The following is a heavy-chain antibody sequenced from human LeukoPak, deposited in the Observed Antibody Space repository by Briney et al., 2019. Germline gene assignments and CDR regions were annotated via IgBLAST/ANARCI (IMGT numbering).Heavy chain of an antibody. CDR1: GFTFDDYA. V-gene: IGHV3-9*01. D-gene: IGHD3-16*01. Sequence: GGSLRLSCAASGFTFDDYAMHWVRQAPGKGLGWVSGISWNSGSIGYADSVKGRFTISRDNAKNSLYLQMNSLRAEDTALYYCAKDEGGNWFDPWGQGTLVTVSS. CDR2: ISWNSGSI. CDR3: AKDEGGNWFDP. J-gene: IGHJ5*02.